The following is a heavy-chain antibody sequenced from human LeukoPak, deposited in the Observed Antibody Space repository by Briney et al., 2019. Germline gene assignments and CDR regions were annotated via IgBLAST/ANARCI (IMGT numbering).Heavy chain of an antibody. V-gene: IGHV1-69*05. CDR1: GGTFSSYA. CDR3: ATSVVVVTRGWFDP. J-gene: IGHJ5*02. CDR2: IIPIFGTA. D-gene: IGHD3-22*01. Sequence: GSPVKVSCKASGGTFSSYAISWVRQAPGQGLEWMGGIIPIFGTANYAQKFQGRVTITTDESTSTAYMELSSLRSEDTAVYYCATSVVVVTRGWFDPWGQGTLVTVSS.